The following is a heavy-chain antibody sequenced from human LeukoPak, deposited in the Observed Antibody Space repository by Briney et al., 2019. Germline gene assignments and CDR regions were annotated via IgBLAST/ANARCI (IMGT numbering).Heavy chain of an antibody. V-gene: IGHV4-4*07. J-gene: IGHJ6*02. CDR2: IYPTGST. Sequence: SETLSLTCTVSGGSISIYYWSWIRQPAGKRLEWIGRIYPTGSTNYNPSLKSRVTISVDTSKNQFSLKLSSVTAADTAVYYCARDSGSYYPYYYGMDVWGQGTTVTVSS. CDR1: GGSISIYY. D-gene: IGHD1-26*01. CDR3: ARDSGSYYPYYYGMDV.